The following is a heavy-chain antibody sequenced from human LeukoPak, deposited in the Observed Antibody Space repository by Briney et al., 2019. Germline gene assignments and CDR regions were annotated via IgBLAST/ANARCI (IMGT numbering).Heavy chain of an antibody. D-gene: IGHD6-13*01. J-gene: IGHJ6*03. CDR3: ARLNRYSSSWYQGYYYYMDV. V-gene: IGHV1-18*01. Sequence: ASVKVSCKASGYTFTSYGISWVRQAPGHGLEWMGWISAYNGNTNYAQKLQGRVTMTTDTSTSTAYMELRSLRSDDTAVYYCARLNRYSSSWYQGYYYYMDVWGKGTTVTISS. CDR1: GYTFTSYG. CDR2: ISAYNGNT.